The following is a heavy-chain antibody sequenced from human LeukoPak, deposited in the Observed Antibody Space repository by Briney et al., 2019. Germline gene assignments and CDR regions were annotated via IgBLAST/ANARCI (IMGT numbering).Heavy chain of an antibody. CDR1: GGSISSSSYY. V-gene: IGHV4-39*01. CDR2: IYYSGST. Sequence: SETLSLTCTVSGGSISSSSYYWGWIRQPPGKGLEWIGSIYYSGSTYYNPSLKSRVTISVDTSKNQFSLKLSSVTPADTAVYYCARWTLHYCSSTSCYPGPFFDYWGQGTLVTVSS. D-gene: IGHD2-2*01. J-gene: IGHJ4*02. CDR3: ARWTLHYCSSTSCYPGPFFDY.